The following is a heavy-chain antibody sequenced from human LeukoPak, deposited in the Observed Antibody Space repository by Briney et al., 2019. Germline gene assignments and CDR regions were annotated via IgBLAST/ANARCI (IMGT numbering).Heavy chain of an antibody. CDR2: ISGSGGDT. CDR3: AKDRVVRGVMGAGGY. CDR1: GFTFSSYA. D-gene: IGHD3-10*01. Sequence: GGSLRLSCAASGFTFSSYAMSWVRQAPGKGLEWVSAISGSGGDTYYADSVKGRFTISRDDSKNTLYLQMNSLRAEDTAVYYCAKDRVVRGVMGAGGYWGQGTLVTVSS. J-gene: IGHJ4*02. V-gene: IGHV3-23*01.